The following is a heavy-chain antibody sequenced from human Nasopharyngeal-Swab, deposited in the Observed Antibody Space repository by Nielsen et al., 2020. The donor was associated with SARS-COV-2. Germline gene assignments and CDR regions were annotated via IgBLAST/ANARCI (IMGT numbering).Heavy chain of an antibody. Sequence: SGLTLVKPPQTLTLTCTFSGFSLSTSGVGVGWIRQPPGKALEWLALIYWDDDKRYSPSLKSRLTITKDTSKNQVVLTMTNMDPVDTATYYCAHRLPLYDGMDVWGQGTTVTVSS. J-gene: IGHJ6*02. CDR1: GFSLSTSGVG. CDR3: AHRLPLYDGMDV. CDR2: IYWDDDK. V-gene: IGHV2-5*02. D-gene: IGHD2-8*01.